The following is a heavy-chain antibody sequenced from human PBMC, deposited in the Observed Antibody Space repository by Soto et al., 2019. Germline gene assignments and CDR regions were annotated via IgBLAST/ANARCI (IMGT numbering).Heavy chain of an antibody. J-gene: IGHJ4*02. Sequence: GGSLRLSCAASGFTFSSYSMNWVRQAPGKGLEWVSYISSSSSTIYYADSVKGRFTISRDNAKNSLYLKMNSLRDEDTAVYYCAYLNNYDYVWGSYRYWSPPNSYIDYWGQGTLVTVSS. CDR1: GFTFSSYS. V-gene: IGHV3-48*02. D-gene: IGHD3-16*02. CDR3: AYLNNYDYVWGSYRYWSPPNSYIDY. CDR2: ISSSSSTI.